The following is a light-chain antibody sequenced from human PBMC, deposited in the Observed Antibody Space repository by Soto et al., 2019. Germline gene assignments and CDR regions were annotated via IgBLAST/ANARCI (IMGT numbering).Light chain of an antibody. CDR3: TAFFANCVYL. CDR1: SNEIGSYDY. Sequence: QSALTTPISVSGSPGQSITISCTGNSNEIGSYDYVCWYQQRPGKAPRLLIHGGHNRSPAISGRFSASKSDLTVSLTISGLQAEDEADYYGTAFFANCVYLFGPGTNVTVL. CDR2: GGH. V-gene: IGLV2-14*03. J-gene: IGLJ1*01.